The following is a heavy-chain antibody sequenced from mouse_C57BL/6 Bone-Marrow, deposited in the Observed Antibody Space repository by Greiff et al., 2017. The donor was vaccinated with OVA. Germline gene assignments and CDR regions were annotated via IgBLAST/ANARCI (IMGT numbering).Heavy chain of an antibody. Sequence: VQLQQPGAELVKPGASVKLSCKASGYTFTSYWMHWVKQRPGQGLEWIGMIHPTSGSTNSTESVKSKTTLNIDKSSSTAYRQLSSLTSEDSAVYYCARSSNSFAYWGQGTLGTVSA. V-gene: IGHV1-64*01. CDR2: IHPTSGST. J-gene: IGHJ3*01. CDR3: ARSSNSFAY. D-gene: IGHD2-5*01. CDR1: GYTFTSYW.